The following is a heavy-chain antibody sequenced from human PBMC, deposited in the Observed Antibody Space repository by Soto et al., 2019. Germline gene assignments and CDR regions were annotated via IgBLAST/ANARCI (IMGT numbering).Heavy chain of an antibody. CDR1: GFTFSSYG. D-gene: IGHD2-15*01. CDR2: ISYDGSNK. CDR3: ALREMGCSGGSCYSLHYYYYYMDV. J-gene: IGHJ6*03. Sequence: GGSLRLSCAASGFTFSSYGMHWVRQAPGKGLEWAAVISYDGSNKYYADSVKGRFTISRDNSKNTLYLQMNSLRAEDTAVYYCALREMGCSGGSCYSLHYYYYYMDVWGKGTTVTVSS. V-gene: IGHV3-30*03.